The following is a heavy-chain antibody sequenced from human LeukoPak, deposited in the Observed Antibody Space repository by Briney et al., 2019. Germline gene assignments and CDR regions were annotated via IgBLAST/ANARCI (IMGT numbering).Heavy chain of an antibody. CDR3: ARLVVSTWYHEVLLGRDY. Sequence: SETLSLTCTVSGASISGSSYFWGWIRQPPGKGLEWIGSIYYSGSTYYNPSLKSRVTISVDTSKNQFSLKLNSVTAADTAVYYCARLVVSTWYHEVLLGRDYWGQGTLVTVSS. J-gene: IGHJ4*02. V-gene: IGHV4-39*01. CDR1: GASISGSSYF. D-gene: IGHD6-13*01. CDR2: IYYSGST.